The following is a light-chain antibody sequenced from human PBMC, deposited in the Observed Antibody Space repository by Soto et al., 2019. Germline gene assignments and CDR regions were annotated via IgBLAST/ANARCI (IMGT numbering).Light chain of an antibody. J-gene: IGLJ2*01. V-gene: IGLV2-23*02. CDR3: CSYEASSRFVV. CDR1: SSDVGGYNH. Sequence: QSALTQPASVSGSPGQSITISCTGTSSDVGGYNHVSWYQQHPGKAPKLMIYEVSNRPSGVSNRFSGSKSGNTASLTISGLQDEDEADYYCCSYEASSRFVVFGGGTKLTVL. CDR2: EVS.